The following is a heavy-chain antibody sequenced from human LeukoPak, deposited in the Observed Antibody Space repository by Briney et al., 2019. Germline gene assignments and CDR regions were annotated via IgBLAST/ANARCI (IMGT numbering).Heavy chain of an antibody. CDR3: AKGSSGYFFDL. Sequence: GGSLRLSCAASGFIFNNYGLVWVRQAPGKGLEWVSAISNDGGGTTYADFVKGRFSVSRDNSKNTLFLQTNSLRAEDTALYYCAKGSSGYFFDLWGQGTLVTVSS. J-gene: IGHJ4*02. D-gene: IGHD3-22*01. CDR2: ISNDGGGT. V-gene: IGHV3-23*01. CDR1: GFIFNNYG.